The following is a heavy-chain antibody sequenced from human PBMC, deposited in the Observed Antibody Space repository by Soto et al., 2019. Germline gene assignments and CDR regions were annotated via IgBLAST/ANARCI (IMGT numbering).Heavy chain of an antibody. Sequence: ASVKVSCKASGYTFTGYYMHWVRPAPGQGLEWMGWINPNSGGTKYAQKFQGWVTMTRDTSISTAYMELSRLRSDDTAVYYCARANWNYVHGMDVWGQGTTVTVSS. V-gene: IGHV1-2*04. CDR2: INPNSGGT. D-gene: IGHD1-7*01. CDR1: GYTFTGYY. J-gene: IGHJ6*02. CDR3: ARANWNYVHGMDV.